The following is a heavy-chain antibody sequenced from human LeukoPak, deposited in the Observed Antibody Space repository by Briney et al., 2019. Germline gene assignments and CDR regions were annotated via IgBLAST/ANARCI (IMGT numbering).Heavy chain of an antibody. V-gene: IGHV4-34*01. CDR2: INHSGSA. J-gene: IGHJ4*02. CDR3: ARGQGTVTTH. CDR1: GGSFSGYY. D-gene: IGHD4-17*01. Sequence: PSETLSLTCAVSGGSFSGYYWTWIRQPPGEGLEWIGEINHSGSANYNPSLKSRVTTSLDTSKNQFSLKLSSVTAADTAVYYCARGQGTVTTHWGQGTLVTVSS.